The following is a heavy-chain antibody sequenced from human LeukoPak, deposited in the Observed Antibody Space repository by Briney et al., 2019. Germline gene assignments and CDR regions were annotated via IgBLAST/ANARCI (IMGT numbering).Heavy chain of an antibody. D-gene: IGHD2/OR15-2a*01. J-gene: IGHJ4*02. CDR2: IYYSGSS. Sequence: SETLSLTCTVSGSSISIGGYSWNWICQYPGKGLEWIGYIYYSGSSYYNPSLESRVTISIDTSSNQFSLKLNSVTAADTAVYYCARLTFYDTTGMQTDDPQGFDYWGQGILVTVSS. CDR1: GSSISIGGYS. V-gene: IGHV4-31*03. CDR3: ARLTFYDTTGMQTDDPQGFDY.